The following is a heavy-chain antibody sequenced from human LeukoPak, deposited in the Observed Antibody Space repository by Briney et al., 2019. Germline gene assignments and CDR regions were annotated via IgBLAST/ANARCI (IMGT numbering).Heavy chain of an antibody. J-gene: IGHJ4*02. CDR2: ISGYNGNT. D-gene: IGHD5-18*01. CDR3: ARGTNTYGHGDY. CDR1: GYIFTSFG. V-gene: IGHV1-18*01. Sequence: GASVKVSCKASGYIFTSFGISWVRQAPGQGLEWIGWISGYNGNTNYAQRLQGRVTMTTDTSTSTAYMELRSLRSDDTAVYYCARGTNTYGHGDYWGQGTLVTVSS.